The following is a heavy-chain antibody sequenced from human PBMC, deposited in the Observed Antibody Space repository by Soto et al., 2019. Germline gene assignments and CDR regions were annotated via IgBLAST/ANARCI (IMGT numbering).Heavy chain of an antibody. J-gene: IGHJ4*02. CDR3: ARVTYCSGGSCPKILDY. D-gene: IGHD2-15*01. V-gene: IGHV3-23*01. CDR1: GFTFSSYA. Sequence: PGGSLRLSCAASGFTFSSYAMSWVRQAPGKGLEWVSGISSSGGSIFYADSVKGRFTISRDNAKNTLYLQMSSLRAEDTAVYYCARVTYCSGGSCPKILDYWGQGTLVTVSS. CDR2: ISSSGGSI.